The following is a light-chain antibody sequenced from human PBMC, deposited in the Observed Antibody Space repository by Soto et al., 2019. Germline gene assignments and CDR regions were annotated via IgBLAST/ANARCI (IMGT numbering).Light chain of an antibody. J-gene: IGLJ1*01. Sequence: QSVLTQPASVSGSPGQSITISCTRTSSDVGSYNFVSWYQQHPGKVPKVMIYEVSKRPSGVSDRFSGSKPGNTASLTISGLQAEDEADYYCCADAGRSTYVFGTGTKVTVL. V-gene: IGLV2-23*02. CDR1: SSDVGSYNF. CDR2: EVS. CDR3: CADAGRSTYV.